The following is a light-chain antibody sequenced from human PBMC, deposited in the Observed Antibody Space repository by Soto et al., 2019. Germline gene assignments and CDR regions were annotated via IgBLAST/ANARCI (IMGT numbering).Light chain of an antibody. CDR1: QDIGYF. V-gene: IGKV1-39*01. Sequence: DIQMTQSPSSLSASVGDRVTITCQASQDIGYFLNWYQQKPGKAPKLLIYGSSNLEPGVPARFTGSGAETDFTLTITSLQPEDFGIYYCQQSYSTETFGQGTKVDIK. J-gene: IGKJ1*01. CDR2: GSS. CDR3: QQSYSTET.